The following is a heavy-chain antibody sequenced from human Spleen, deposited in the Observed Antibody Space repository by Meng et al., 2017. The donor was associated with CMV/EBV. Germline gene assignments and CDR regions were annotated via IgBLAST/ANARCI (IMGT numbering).Heavy chain of an antibody. D-gene: IGHD6-13*01. CDR3: ARDSWAAAGFDY. CDR1: GGSISSSSYY. J-gene: IGHJ4*02. Sequence: QLREPGPGPVKPSETLSLTCTVSGGSISSSSYYWGWIRQPPGKGLEWIGSIYTSGSTNYNPSLKSRVTISVDTSKNQFSLKLSSVTAADTAVYYCARDSWAAAGFDYWGQGTLVTVSS. CDR2: IYTSGST. V-gene: IGHV4-39*07.